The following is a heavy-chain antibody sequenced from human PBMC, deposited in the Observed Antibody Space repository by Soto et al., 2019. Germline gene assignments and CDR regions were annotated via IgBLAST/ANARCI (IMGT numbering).Heavy chain of an antibody. CDR1: GYTFTSYG. D-gene: IGHD2-8*01. CDR2: ISAYNGNT. V-gene: IGHV1-18*04. Sequence: ASVKVSCKASGYTFTSYGISWVRQAPGQGLEWMGWISAYNGNTNYAQKLQGRVTMTTDTSTSTAYMELRSLRSDDTAVYYCAREVVLMVYAMYYYYGMDVWGQGTTVTVSS. CDR3: AREVVLMVYAMYYYYGMDV. J-gene: IGHJ6*02.